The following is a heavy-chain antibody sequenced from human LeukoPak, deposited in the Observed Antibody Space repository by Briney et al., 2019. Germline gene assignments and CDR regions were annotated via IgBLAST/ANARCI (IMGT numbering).Heavy chain of an antibody. J-gene: IGHJ4*02. Sequence: SETLSLTCTVSGGSISSYYGSWIRQPPGEGLEWSGYIYYSGSTNYNPSLKSRVTISVDTSKNQFSLKLSSVTAADTAVYYCARSVYSYGSFDCWGQGTLVTVSS. CDR1: GGSISSYY. CDR3: ARSVYSYGSFDC. D-gene: IGHD5-18*01. CDR2: IYYSGST. V-gene: IGHV4-59*01.